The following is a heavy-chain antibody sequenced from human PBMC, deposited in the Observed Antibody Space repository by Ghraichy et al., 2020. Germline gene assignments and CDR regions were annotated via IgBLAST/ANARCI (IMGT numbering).Heavy chain of an antibody. CDR3: ARLNIVVVPAAILGRYYYYGMDV. CDR1: GGSFSGYY. CDR2: INHSGST. J-gene: IGHJ6*02. V-gene: IGHV4-34*01. Sequence: SETLSLTCAVYGGSFSGYYWSWIRQPPGKGLEWIGEINHSGSTNYNPSLKSRVTISVDTSKNQFSLKLSSVTAADTAVYYCARLNIVVVPAAILGRYYYYGMDVWGQGTTVTVSS. D-gene: IGHD2-2*01.